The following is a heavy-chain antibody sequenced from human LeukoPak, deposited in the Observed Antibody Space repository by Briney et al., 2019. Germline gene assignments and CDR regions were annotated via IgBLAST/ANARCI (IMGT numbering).Heavy chain of an antibody. CDR2: ISGSGGST. V-gene: IGHV3-23*01. CDR3: AKDWSGLYYDILTGYRGDAFDT. D-gene: IGHD3-9*01. J-gene: IGHJ3*02. Sequence: GGSLRLSCAASGFTFSSYAMSWVRQAPGKGLEWVSAISGSGGSTYYADSVKGRFTISRDNSKNTLYLQMNSLRAEDTAVYYCAKDWSGLYYDILTGYRGDAFDTWGQGTMVTVSS. CDR1: GFTFSSYA.